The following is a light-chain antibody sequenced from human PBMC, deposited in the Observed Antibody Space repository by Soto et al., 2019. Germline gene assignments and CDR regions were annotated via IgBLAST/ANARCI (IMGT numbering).Light chain of an antibody. J-gene: IGLJ1*01. V-gene: IGLV2-14*01. CDR3: CSYTTSSTLV. CDR2: EVS. Sequence: QSVLTQPASVSGSPGQSITISCTGTISDVGTYNHVSWYQQHPGKAPQLIIYEVSNRPSGLSNRFSASKSGNTASLTISGLQAEDEADYYCCSYTTSSTLVFGTGTKLTVL. CDR1: ISDVGTYNH.